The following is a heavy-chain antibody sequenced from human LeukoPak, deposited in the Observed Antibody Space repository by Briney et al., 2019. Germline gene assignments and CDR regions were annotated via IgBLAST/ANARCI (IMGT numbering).Heavy chain of an antibody. J-gene: IGHJ5*02. CDR1: GFTFSSYG. CDR3: ARESGYHGSGFDP. D-gene: IGHD3-10*01. Sequence: PAGGSLRLSCAASGFTFSSYGMHWVRQAPGKGLEWVAVISYDGSNKYYADSVKGRFTISRDNAKNTLYLQMNSLRDEDTAVYYCARESGYHGSGFDPWGQGTLVTVSS. V-gene: IGHV3-30*03. CDR2: ISYDGSNK.